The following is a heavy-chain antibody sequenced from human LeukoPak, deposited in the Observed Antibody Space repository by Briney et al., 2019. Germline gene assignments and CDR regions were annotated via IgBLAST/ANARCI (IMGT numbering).Heavy chain of an antibody. V-gene: IGHV3-11*04. CDR2: ISGTRTNI. CDR3: ARDAGFPGGWGSHFDF. CDR1: GFTFSDYY. J-gene: IGHJ4*02. D-gene: IGHD3-10*01. Sequence: PGGSLRLSCEASGFTFSDYYIIWIRQAPGKGLEWLSYISGTRTNIHYADSAKGRFTISSDNANTSVYLQMHSLRAEDTGFYYCARDAGFPGGWGSHFDFWGQGTLVTVSS.